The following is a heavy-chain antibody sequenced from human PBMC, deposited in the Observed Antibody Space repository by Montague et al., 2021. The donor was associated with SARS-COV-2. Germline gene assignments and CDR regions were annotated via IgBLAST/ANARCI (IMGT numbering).Heavy chain of an antibody. CDR2: IHHGGST. V-gene: IGHV4-34*01. D-gene: IGHD3-10*01. Sequence: SETRSLTCAVHGGSFSTYSWNWIRQPPGKGLEWIGEIHHGGSTNYNPSLKSRVTISADTSKNQFSLKLTSVAAADTAVYYCARLGDGVVPSPILGVGPYYSYYYMDLWGKGTTVTVSS. CDR3: ARLGDGVVPSPILGVGPYYSYYYMDL. J-gene: IGHJ6*03. CDR1: GGSFSTYS.